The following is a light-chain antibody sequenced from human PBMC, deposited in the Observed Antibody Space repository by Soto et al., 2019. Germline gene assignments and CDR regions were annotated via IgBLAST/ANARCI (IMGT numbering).Light chain of an antibody. CDR2: GAS. CDR1: QSVSSTY. Sequence: EIVLTQSPGTLSLSPGEGATLSCRASQSVSSTYLAWYQQKPGQAPRLLIYGASSRATGIPDRFSGSGSGTDFTLTISRLEPEDFAVYYCQRYGGSPPYAFGQGTRWISN. J-gene: IGKJ2*01. CDR3: QRYGGSPPYA. V-gene: IGKV3-20*01.